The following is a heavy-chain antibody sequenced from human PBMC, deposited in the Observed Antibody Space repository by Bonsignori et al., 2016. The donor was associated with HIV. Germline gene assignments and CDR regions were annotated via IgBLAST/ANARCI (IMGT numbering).Heavy chain of an antibody. J-gene: IGHJ6*03. CDR2: IYTSGST. V-gene: IGHV4-4*07. D-gene: IGHD2-2*01. CDR3: ARALGGYCSSTSCYGAIYYYYMDV. Sequence: SKTLSLTCTVSGGSLSSYYWSWIRQPAGKGLEWVGRIYTSGSTNYNPSLKSRVTMSVDTSKNQFSLKLSSVTAADTAVYYCARALGGYCSSTSCYGAIYYYYMDVWGKGTTVTVSS. CDR1: GGSLSSYY.